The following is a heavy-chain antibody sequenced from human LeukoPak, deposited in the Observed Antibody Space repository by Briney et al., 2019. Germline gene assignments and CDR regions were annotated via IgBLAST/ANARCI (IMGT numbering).Heavy chain of an antibody. CDR1: GYSFTSYW. CDR3: ARQGGYSGYDPYYFDY. Sequence: GESLKISCKGSGYSFTSYWIGWVRQMPGKGLEWMGIIYPGDSETRYSPSFQGQVTISADKSISTAYLQWSSLKASDTAMYYCARQGGYSGYDPYYFDYWGQGTLVTVSS. J-gene: IGHJ4*02. CDR2: IYPGDSET. V-gene: IGHV5-51*01. D-gene: IGHD5-12*01.